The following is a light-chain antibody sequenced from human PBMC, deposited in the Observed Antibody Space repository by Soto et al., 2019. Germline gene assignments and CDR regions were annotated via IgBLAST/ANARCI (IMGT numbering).Light chain of an antibody. V-gene: IGLV2-11*01. Sequence: QSALTQPRSVSGSPGQSVTFSCTGTSSDVGGYNYVSWYQQHPGKAPQLMIYAVAKRPSGVPDRFSGSKSGNTASLTISGLQAEDEADYSCCSYAGSESVVFGGGTKLTVL. CDR2: AVA. J-gene: IGLJ2*01. CDR3: CSYAGSESVV. CDR1: SSDVGGYNY.